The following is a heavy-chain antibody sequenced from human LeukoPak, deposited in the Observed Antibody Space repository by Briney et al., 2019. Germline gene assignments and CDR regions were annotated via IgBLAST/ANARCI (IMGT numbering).Heavy chain of an antibody. CDR1: GFTVRNYA. D-gene: IGHD2-8*01. CDR2: VTGNGDTT. CDR3: ARNAADCTTSACYDS. V-gene: IGHV3-23*01. Sequence: GGSLRLSCAAPGFTVRNYAMTWVRQAPGKGLEWVSVVTGNGDTTYYADSLKGRFTISRDNSRNTLYLQMNSLRAEDTAVYHCARNAADCTTSACYDSWGQGTLVTVSS. J-gene: IGHJ4*02.